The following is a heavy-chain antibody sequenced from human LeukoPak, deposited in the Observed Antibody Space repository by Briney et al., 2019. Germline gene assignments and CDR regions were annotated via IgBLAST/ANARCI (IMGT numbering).Heavy chain of an antibody. CDR2: IGASVPNT. V-gene: IGHV1-18*01. J-gene: IGHJ4*02. D-gene: IGHD5-12*01. Sequence: GASVKVSCKASGYAFSTNVISWVRQAPGQGLEWMECIGASVPNTNYAQQFRGRVTMTTDTSASTVYMELRNLISGDTAVYYCASGDYSGFNYGPLDSWGQGTLVTVSS. CDR3: ASGDYSGFNYGPLDS. CDR1: GYAFSTNV.